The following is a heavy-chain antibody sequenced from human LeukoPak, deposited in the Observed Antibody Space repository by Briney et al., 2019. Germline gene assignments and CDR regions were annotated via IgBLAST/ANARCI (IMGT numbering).Heavy chain of an antibody. Sequence: GESLQISCKGSGYSFTSYWIGWVRPLPGKGLEWMAIIYPGESDTRYSPSFQGQVTISADKSISTAYLQWSSLKASDTAMYYCARRNGADNYGEFDYWGQGTLVTVSS. CDR1: GYSFTSYW. CDR3: ARRNGADNYGEFDY. CDR2: IYPGESDT. D-gene: IGHD4-17*01. V-gene: IGHV5-51*01. J-gene: IGHJ4*02.